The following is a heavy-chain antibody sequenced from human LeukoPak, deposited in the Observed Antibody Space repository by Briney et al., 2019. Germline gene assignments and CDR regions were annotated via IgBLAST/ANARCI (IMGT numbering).Heavy chain of an antibody. D-gene: IGHD3-10*01. V-gene: IGHV4-59*08. CDR2: VYDSGST. Sequence: SETLSLTCTVSGASISSDYWSWIRQPPGKGLEWIGYVYDSGSTNYNPSLKSRVTISVDTSKNQFSLKLSSVTAADTAVYYCARIWVSGSTDYWGQGTLVTVSS. J-gene: IGHJ4*02. CDR1: GASISSDY. CDR3: ARIWVSGSTDY.